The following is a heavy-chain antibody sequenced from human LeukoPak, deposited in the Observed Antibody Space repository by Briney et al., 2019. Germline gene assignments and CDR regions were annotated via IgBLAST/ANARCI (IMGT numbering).Heavy chain of an antibody. V-gene: IGHV4-34*01. D-gene: IGHD3-10*01. J-gene: IGHJ4*02. CDR3: ARGGEGFDY. Sequence: PETLSLTCAVYGGSFSGYYWSWIRQPPGKGLEWIGEINHSGSTNYNPSLKSRVTISVDTSKNQFSLKLSSVTAADTAVYYCARGGEGFDYWGQGTLVTVSS. CDR1: GGSFSGYY. CDR2: INHSGST.